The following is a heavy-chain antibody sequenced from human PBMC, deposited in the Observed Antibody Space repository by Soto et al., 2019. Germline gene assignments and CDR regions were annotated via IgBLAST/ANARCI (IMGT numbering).Heavy chain of an antibody. CDR3: ASSIN. V-gene: IGHV3-33*01. J-gene: IGHJ1*01. Sequence: ESGGGVVQPGRSLRLSCAASGFPFRRYGMHWVRQAPGKGLDWVAVIWYDGSNKDYADSVKGRFTISRDNSKNTLFLQMNNLRVDDTAVYYCASSINWGQGTLVTVSS. CDR2: IWYDGSNK. CDR1: GFPFRRYG.